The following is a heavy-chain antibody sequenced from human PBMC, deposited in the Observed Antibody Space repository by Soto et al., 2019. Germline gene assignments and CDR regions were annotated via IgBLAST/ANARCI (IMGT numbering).Heavy chain of an antibody. CDR2: IKQDGSER. CDR3: ARGGVHYYDNSFDY. V-gene: IGHV3-7*05. D-gene: IGHD3-22*01. Sequence: EGQLVESGGGLVQPGGSLRLSCQVSGFTFRSYWMTWVRRAPGKGLEWVANIKQDGSERNYVNSVKGRFTISRDNAKNSVYLEMNSLRAEDTAVYYCARGGVHYYDNSFDYWGQGTLVTASS. CDR1: GFTFRSYW. J-gene: IGHJ4*02.